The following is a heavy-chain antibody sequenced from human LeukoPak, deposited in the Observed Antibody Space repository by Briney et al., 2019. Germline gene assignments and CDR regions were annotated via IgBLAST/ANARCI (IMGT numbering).Heavy chain of an antibody. J-gene: IGHJ3*02. CDR3: ARVGGMLTINNEAFDI. CDR1: GGSMKSYY. Sequence: SETLSLTCTVSGGSMKSYYWNWIRQPPGKGLEWIGYIYYSGSTNYNPSLKSRVTISVDTSKNQFFLKLTSVTAADTAIYYCARVGGMLTINNEAFDIWGQGTVVTVS. CDR2: IYYSGST. D-gene: IGHD5-24*01. V-gene: IGHV4-59*01.